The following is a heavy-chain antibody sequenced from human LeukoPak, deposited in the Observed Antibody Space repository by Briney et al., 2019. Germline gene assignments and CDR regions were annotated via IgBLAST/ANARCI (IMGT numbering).Heavy chain of an antibody. J-gene: IGHJ6*02. D-gene: IGHD3-10*01. CDR3: ARGPTLVRGVIMPDSVGGMDV. Sequence: ASVKVSCKASGFTFTSYDINWVRQAPGQGLEWMGWMNPNSGNTRYAQKVQGRITMTRGTSISTAYMELSRLRSEDTAVHYCARGPTLVRGVIMPDSVGGMDVWGQGTTVTVSS. CDR2: MNPNSGNT. CDR1: GFTFTSYD. V-gene: IGHV1-8*01.